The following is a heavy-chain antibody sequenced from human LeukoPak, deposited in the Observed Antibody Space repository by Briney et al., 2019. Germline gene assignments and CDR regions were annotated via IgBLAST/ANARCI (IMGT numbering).Heavy chain of an antibody. Sequence: PGGSLRLSCAASGFTFSSYAMSWVRQAPGKGLEWVTAISGSGGSTYYADSVKGRFTISRDNSKNTLYLQMNSLRAEDTAVYYCAKEGQWLVQSYYFDYWGQGTLVTVSS. CDR1: GFTFSSYA. CDR3: AKEGQWLVQSYYFDY. J-gene: IGHJ4*02. CDR2: ISGSGGST. V-gene: IGHV3-23*01. D-gene: IGHD6-19*01.